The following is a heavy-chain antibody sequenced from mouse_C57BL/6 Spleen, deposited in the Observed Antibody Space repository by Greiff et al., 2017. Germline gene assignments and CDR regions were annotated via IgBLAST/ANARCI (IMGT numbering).Heavy chain of an antibody. CDR2: IYPGDGDT. CDR3: AREDLDY. J-gene: IGHJ2*01. V-gene: IGHV1-82*01. Sequence: QLQQSGPELVKPGASVKISCKASGYAFSSSWMNWVKQRPGKGLEWIGRIYPGDGDTNYNGKFKGKATLTADKSSSTAYMQRSSLTSEDSAVYFCAREDLDYWGQGTTLTVSS. CDR1: GYAFSSSW.